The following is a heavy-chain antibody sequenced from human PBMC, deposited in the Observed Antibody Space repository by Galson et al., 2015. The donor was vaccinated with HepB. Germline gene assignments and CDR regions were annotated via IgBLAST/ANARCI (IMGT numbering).Heavy chain of an antibody. Sequence: SVKVSCKASGYTFTSYAMHWVRQAPGQRLEWMGWINAGNGNTKYSQKFQGRVTITRDTSASTAYMELSSLRSEDTVVYYCARAEGTMVRGVIILNDYWGQGTLVTVSS. D-gene: IGHD3-10*01. CDR1: GYTFTSYA. CDR3: ARAEGTMVRGVIILNDY. V-gene: IGHV1-3*01. J-gene: IGHJ4*02. CDR2: INAGNGNT.